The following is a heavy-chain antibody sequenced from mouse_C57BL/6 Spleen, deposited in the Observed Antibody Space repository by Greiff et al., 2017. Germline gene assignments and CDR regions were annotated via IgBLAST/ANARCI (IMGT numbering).Heavy chain of an antibody. CDR1: GYTFTSYW. Sequence: VQLQQPGTELVKPGASVKLSCKASGYTFTSYWMHWVKQRPGQGLEWIGNINPSNGGTNYNEKFKSKATLTVDKSSSTASMQLSSLTSEDSAVYSCARGGKLSPAMDYWGQGTSVTVSS. V-gene: IGHV1-53*01. CDR3: ARGGKLSPAMDY. J-gene: IGHJ4*01. CDR2: INPSNGGT.